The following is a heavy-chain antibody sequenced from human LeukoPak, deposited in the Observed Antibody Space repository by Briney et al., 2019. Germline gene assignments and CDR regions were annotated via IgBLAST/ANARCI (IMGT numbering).Heavy chain of an antibody. CDR2: ISGSGGST. V-gene: IGHV3-23*01. CDR1: GFTSSSYA. D-gene: IGHD1-26*01. Sequence: PGGSLRLSCAASGFTSSSYAMSWVRQAPGKGLEWVSAISGSGGSTYYADSVKGRFTISRDNSKNTLYLQMNSLRAEDTAVYYCAKDRGSYSTTADSWGQGTLVTVSS. CDR3: AKDRGSYSTTADS. J-gene: IGHJ5*01.